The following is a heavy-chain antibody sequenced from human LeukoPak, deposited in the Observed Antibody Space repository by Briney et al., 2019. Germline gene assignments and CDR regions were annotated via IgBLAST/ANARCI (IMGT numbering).Heavy chain of an antibody. J-gene: IGHJ4*02. D-gene: IGHD3-10*01. Sequence: GGSLRLSCAASGFTFSSYGMHWVRQAPGKGLEWVAVISYDGSNKYYADSVKGRFTISRDNSKNTLYLQMNSLRAEDTAVYYCATHPGSYYGSGSYWDYWGQGTLVTVSS. CDR2: ISYDGSNK. CDR1: GFTFSSYG. CDR3: ATHPGSYYGSGSYWDY. V-gene: IGHV3-30*03.